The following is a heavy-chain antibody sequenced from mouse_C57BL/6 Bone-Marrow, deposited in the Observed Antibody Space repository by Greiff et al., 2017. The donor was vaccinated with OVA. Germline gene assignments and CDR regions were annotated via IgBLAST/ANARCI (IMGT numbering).Heavy chain of an antibody. D-gene: IGHD1-1*01. J-gene: IGHJ1*03. CDR3: ARYYGSSSYWYFDV. V-gene: IGHV1-81*01. CDR1: GYTFTSYG. CDR2: IYPRSGNT. Sequence: QVQLQQSGAELARPGASVKLSCKASGYTFTSYGISWVKQRTGQGLEWIGEIYPRSGNTYYNEKFKGKATLTADKSSSTAYMELRSLTSEDSAVXFCARYYGSSSYWYFDVWGTGTTVTVSS.